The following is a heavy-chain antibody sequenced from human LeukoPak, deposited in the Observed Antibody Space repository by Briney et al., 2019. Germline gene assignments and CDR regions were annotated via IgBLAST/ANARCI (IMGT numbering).Heavy chain of an antibody. J-gene: IGHJ4*02. Sequence: PGGSLRLSCAGSGVTFNRYDMSWVRQAPGKGLEWVSGISGSGGSTYYADSVEGRFTISRDNSNNTLYLQMSSLRAEDTAIYYCARDRVDPGMDYWGQGTLVTVSS. D-gene: IGHD5-12*01. V-gene: IGHV3-23*01. CDR3: ARDRVDPGMDY. CDR1: GVTFNRYD. CDR2: ISGSGGST.